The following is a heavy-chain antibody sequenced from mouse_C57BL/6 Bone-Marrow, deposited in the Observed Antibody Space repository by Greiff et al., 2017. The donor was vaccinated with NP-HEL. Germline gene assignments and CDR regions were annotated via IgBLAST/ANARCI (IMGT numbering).Heavy chain of an antibody. D-gene: IGHD1-1*01. V-gene: IGHV1-55*01. Sequence: QVQLQQPGAELVKPGASVKMSCKASGYTFTSYWITWVKQRPGQGLEWIGDIYPGSGSPNYNEKFKSKATLTVDTSSSTAYMQLSSLTSEDSAVYYCARGTTVVVPYDWYFDVWGTGTTVTVSS. J-gene: IGHJ1*03. CDR3: ARGTTVVVPYDWYFDV. CDR1: GYTFTSYW. CDR2: IYPGSGSP.